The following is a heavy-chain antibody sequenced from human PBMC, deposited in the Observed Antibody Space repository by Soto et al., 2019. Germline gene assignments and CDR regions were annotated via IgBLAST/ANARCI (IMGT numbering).Heavy chain of an antibody. CDR2: IIPIFGTA. Sequence: QVQLVQSGAEVKKPGSSVKVSCKASGGTFSSYAISWVRQAPGQGLEWMGGIIPIFGTANYEQKFQGRVTITADESTSTAYIELSSLSSEDTAVYYCAREYCSGGSCYSTFDSWGQGTLVTVSS. D-gene: IGHD2-15*01. V-gene: IGHV1-69*01. J-gene: IGHJ4*02. CDR3: AREYCSGGSCYSTFDS. CDR1: GGTFSSYA.